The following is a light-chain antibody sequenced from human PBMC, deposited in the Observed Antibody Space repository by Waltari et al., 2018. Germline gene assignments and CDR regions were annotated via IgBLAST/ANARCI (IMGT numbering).Light chain of an antibody. J-gene: IGKJ2*02. CDR2: LAS. V-gene: IGKV4-1*01. Sequence: IVLTQSPDSLALSLGERATISCRSSQSVLSSTNSNNYLGWYQQRPGQPPKLLFYLASTRVSGVADRFDGSGSGRDVTLTISSLQAEDLAVYYCQQYYTTPCTFGQGTRLEIK. CDR1: QSVLSSTNSNNY. CDR3: QQYYTTPCT.